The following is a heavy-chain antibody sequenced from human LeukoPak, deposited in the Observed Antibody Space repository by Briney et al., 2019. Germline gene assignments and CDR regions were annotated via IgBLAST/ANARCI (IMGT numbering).Heavy chain of an antibody. Sequence: SGGSMRLSCAASGLAFSAYKMHWVRQVPRKGLVWVSRISTDGYTTDYADFVQGRFTASRDNTKNTWSLEMNSLRAEDTAVYYCVVGGSPGYWGQGTLVTVSS. V-gene: IGHV3-74*01. CDR3: VVGGSPGY. J-gene: IGHJ4*02. CDR2: ISTDGYTT. D-gene: IGHD2-15*01. CDR1: GLAFSAYK.